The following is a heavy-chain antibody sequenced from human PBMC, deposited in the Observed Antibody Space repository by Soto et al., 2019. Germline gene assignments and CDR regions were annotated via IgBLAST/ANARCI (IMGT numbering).Heavy chain of an antibody. Sequence: QVQLVQSWAEVKKPGSSVNVSCKASGGTFSSYAISWVRQAHGQGLEWMGGILPIFGTANYGQKFQGRVTRTSDESTSIAYKEMSSLRYQDTAVYYCGGANYSSGYYYVGNFDYWGQGTLVTVSS. V-gene: IGHV1-69*01. CDR1: GGTFSSYA. CDR2: ILPIFGTA. CDR3: GGANYSSGYYYVGNFDY. D-gene: IGHD3-22*01. J-gene: IGHJ4*02.